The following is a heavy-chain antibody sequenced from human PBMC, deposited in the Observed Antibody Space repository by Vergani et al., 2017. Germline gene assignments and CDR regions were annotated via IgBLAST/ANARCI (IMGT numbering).Heavy chain of an antibody. J-gene: IGHJ4*02. CDR2: ISWNSGSI. V-gene: IGHV3-9*02. CDR1: GFTSAGYA. CDR3: AVGSGSYKYYFDY. D-gene: IGHD3-10*01. Sequence: EVQLEESGGGLVLPGRSLRLSCVASGFTSAGYAMHWVRQAPGKGLEWVSGISWNSGSIGYADSVKGRFTISRDNAKNSLYLQMNSLRAEDTALYYCAVGSGSYKYYFDYWGQGTLVTVSS.